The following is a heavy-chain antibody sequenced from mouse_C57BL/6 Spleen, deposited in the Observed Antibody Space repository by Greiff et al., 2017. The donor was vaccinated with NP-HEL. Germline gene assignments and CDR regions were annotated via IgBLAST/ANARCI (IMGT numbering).Heavy chain of an antibody. V-gene: IGHV1-69*01. CDR2: IDPSDSYT. J-gene: IGHJ4*01. D-gene: IGHD1-1*01. CDR3: ARGFMTTVAYAMDD. Sequence: QVQLQQPGAELVMPGASVKLSCKASGYTFTSYWMHWVKQRPGQGLAWIGEIDPSDSYTNYNQKFKGKSTLTVDKSSSTAYMQHSSLTTADASVDYCARGFMTTVAYAMDDWGQGTSVTVSS. CDR1: GYTFTSYW.